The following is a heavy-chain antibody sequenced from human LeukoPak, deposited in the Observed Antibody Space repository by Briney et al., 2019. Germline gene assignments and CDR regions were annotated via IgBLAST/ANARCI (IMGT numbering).Heavy chain of an antibody. D-gene: IGHD3-22*01. CDR3: ARRVQSYDSIDY. CDR1: GGTFSSYA. Sequence: SVKVSCKASGGTFSSYAISWVRQAPGQGLEWMGGIIPIFGTANYAQKFQGRVTITADKSTSTAYMELSSLRSEDTAVYYCARRVQSYDSIDYWGQGTLVTVSS. V-gene: IGHV1-69*06. CDR2: IIPIFGTA. J-gene: IGHJ4*02.